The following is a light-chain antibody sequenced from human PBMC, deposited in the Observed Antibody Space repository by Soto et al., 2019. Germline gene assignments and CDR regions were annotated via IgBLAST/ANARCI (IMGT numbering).Light chain of an antibody. V-gene: IGKV1-5*02. CDR3: QQYNTYWT. CDR2: DAS. CDR1: QTISTW. Sequence: DIQMTQSPSTLSASVGDRVTIICRASQTISTWLAWYQQKPGKAPKLLMYDASRLESGVPSRFSGSGSGTEFTLTISSLQSDDFATYYCQQYNTYWTFGQGTKVEIK. J-gene: IGKJ1*01.